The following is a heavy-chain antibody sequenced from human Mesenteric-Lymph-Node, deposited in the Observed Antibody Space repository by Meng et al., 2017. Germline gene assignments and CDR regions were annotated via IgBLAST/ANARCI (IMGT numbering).Heavy chain of an antibody. J-gene: IGHJ4*02. CDR1: GFTFSSYS. D-gene: IGHD3-22*01. CDR2: ISSSSSYI. V-gene: IGHV3-21*01. CDR3: ARSLHYYDSSGYYYEGGY. Sequence: GESLKISCAASGFTFSSYSMNWVRQAPGKGLEWVSSISSSSSYIYYADSVKGRFTISRDNAKNSLYLQMNSLRAEDTAVYYCARSLHYYDSSGYYYEGGYWGQGTLVTVSS.